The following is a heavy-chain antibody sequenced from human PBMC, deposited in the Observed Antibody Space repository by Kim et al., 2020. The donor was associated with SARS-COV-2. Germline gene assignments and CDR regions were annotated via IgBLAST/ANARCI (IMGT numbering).Heavy chain of an antibody. D-gene: IGHD3-22*01. Sequence: PALKSRVTISVDTSKNQFSLKLSSVTAADTAVYYCASYYDSSGYHDAFDIWGQGTMVTVSS. CDR3: ASYYDSSGYHDAFDI. J-gene: IGHJ3*02. V-gene: IGHV4-31*02.